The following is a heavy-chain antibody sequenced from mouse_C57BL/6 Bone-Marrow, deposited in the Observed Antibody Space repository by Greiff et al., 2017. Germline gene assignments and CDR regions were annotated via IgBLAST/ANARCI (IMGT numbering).Heavy chain of an antibody. J-gene: IGHJ2*01. D-gene: IGHD1-3*01. Sequence: EVKLVESGGGLVKPGGSLKLSCAASGFTFSSYTMSWVRQTPEKRLEWVATISGGGGNTYYPDSVKGRFTISRDNAKNTLYLQMSSLGSEDTALYYCARRELTWDYWGQGTTLTVSS. CDR3: ARRELTWDY. CDR2: ISGGGGNT. V-gene: IGHV5-9*01. CDR1: GFTFSSYT.